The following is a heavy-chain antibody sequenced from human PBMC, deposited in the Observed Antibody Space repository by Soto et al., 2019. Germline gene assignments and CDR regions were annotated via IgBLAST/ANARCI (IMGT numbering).Heavy chain of an antibody. V-gene: IGHV4-4*07. CDR3: ARDRTVRGDWFDP. J-gene: IGHJ5*02. Sequence: PSETLSLTCTVSGGSISNYYWTWIRQPAGKGLEWIGRISTSVSTNYNPSLKSRVTMSVDTSKNQFSLNLSSVTAADTAVYYCARDRTVRGDWFDPWGQGTLVTVSS. CDR1: GGSISNYY. CDR2: ISTSVST. D-gene: IGHD3-10*01.